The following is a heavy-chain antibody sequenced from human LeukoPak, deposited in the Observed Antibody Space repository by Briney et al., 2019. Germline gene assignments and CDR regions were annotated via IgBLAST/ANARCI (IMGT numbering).Heavy chain of an antibody. CDR3: ANWQSGSRVFFDY. V-gene: IGHV3-23*01. CDR1: GFTFSSYA. Sequence: GGSLRLSCAASGFTFSSYALSWVRQAPGKGLEWVSAISADGGDTYYADSVKGRFTISRDNSKNTLDLHMSSLRAEDTAIYYCANWQSGSRVFFDYWGQGTLVTVSS. D-gene: IGHD1-26*01. CDR2: ISADGGDT. J-gene: IGHJ4*02.